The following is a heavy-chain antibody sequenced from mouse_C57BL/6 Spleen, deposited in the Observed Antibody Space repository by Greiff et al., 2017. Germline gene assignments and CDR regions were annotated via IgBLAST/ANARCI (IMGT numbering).Heavy chain of an antibody. Sequence: VQLQQPGAELVRPGSSVKLSCKASGYTFTSSWMHWVKQRPIQGLEWIGNIDPSDSETHYNQKFKDKATLTVDKSSSTAYMQLSSLTSEDSAVYYCARLGLTGTRWFAYWGQGTLITVSA. CDR2: IDPSDSET. CDR1: GYTFTSSW. D-gene: IGHD4-1*01. J-gene: IGHJ3*01. CDR3: ARLGLTGTRWFAY. V-gene: IGHV1-52*01.